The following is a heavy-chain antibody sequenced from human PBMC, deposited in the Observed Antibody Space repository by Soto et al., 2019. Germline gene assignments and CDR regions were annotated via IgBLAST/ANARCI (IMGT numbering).Heavy chain of an antibody. CDR1: GFTVSSNY. Sequence: SLRLSCAASGFTVSSNYMSWVRQAPGKGLEWVSVIYSGGSTYYADSVKGRFTISRDNSKNTLYLQMNSLRAEDTAVYYCARDRRSLGEHDAFDIWGQGTMVTVSS. J-gene: IGHJ3*02. D-gene: IGHD3-16*01. CDR2: IYSGGST. V-gene: IGHV3-53*01. CDR3: ARDRRSLGEHDAFDI.